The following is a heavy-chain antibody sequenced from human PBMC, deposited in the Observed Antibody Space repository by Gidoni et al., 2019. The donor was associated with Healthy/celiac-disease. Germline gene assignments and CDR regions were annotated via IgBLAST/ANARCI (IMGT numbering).Heavy chain of an antibody. D-gene: IGHD4-17*01. CDR1: GFTFSSYS. Sequence: EVQLVESGGGLVQPGGSLRLSCAASGFTFSSYSMNWVRQAPGKGLEWVSYISSSSITIYYADSVKGRFTISRDNAKNSLYLQMNSLRAEDTAVYYCASLPYGYYMDVWGKGTTVTVSS. V-gene: IGHV3-48*01. J-gene: IGHJ6*03. CDR2: ISSSSITI. CDR3: ASLPYGYYMDV.